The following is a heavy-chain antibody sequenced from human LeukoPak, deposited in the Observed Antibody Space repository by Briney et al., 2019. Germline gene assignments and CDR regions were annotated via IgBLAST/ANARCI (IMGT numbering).Heavy chain of an antibody. CDR3: AKDLGGEGGSGFPGY. V-gene: IGHV3-23*01. CDR2: ISGSGSDT. D-gene: IGHD3-10*01. CDR1: GFTFSNAW. Sequence: GGPVRLSCAASGFTFSNAWMDWARQAPGKGLEWVSAISGSGSDTYYADSVKGRFTISRDNSKSTLYLQMNSLRAEDTAVYDCAKDLGGEGGSGFPGYWGQGTLVSVSS. J-gene: IGHJ4*02.